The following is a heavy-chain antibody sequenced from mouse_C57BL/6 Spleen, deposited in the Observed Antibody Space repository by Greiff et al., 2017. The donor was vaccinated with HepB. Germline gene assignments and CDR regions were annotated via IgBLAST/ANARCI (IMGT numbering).Heavy chain of an antibody. V-gene: IGHV1-19*01. CDR3: ARGQLRLDY. J-gene: IGHJ2*01. Sequence: DVQLQESGPVLVKPGASVKMSCKASGYTFTDYYMNWVKQSHGKSLEWIGVINPYNGGTSYNQKFKGKATLTVDKSSSTAYMELNSLTSEDSAVYYCARGQLRLDYWGQGTTLTVSS. CDR1: GYTFTDYY. D-gene: IGHD3-2*02. CDR2: INPYNGGT.